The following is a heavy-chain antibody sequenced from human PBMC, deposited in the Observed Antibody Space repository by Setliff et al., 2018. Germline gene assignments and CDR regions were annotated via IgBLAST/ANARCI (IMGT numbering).Heavy chain of an antibody. Sequence: ASVKVSCKASGYTLINYGISWVRQAPGQGLEWMGWIGAYTGNTNYAQKFQGRVTMTTDTSTSTAYMELRSLRSDDTAVYYCSRLVRYCTTTTCQSVPGAEVWWQGTLVTVS. CDR3: SRLVRYCTTTTCQSVPGAEV. J-gene: IGHJ4*02. CDR2: IGAYTGNT. D-gene: IGHD2-8*01. CDR1: GYTLINYG. V-gene: IGHV1-18*01.